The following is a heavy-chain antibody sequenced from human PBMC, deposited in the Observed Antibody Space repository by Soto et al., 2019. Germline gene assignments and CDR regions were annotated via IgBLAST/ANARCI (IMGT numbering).Heavy chain of an antibody. V-gene: IGHV1-2*02. J-gene: IGHJ5*02. CDR2: INPNNGGT. Sequence: ASVKVSCKASGYSFTANSMHWVRQAPGQGLEWMGWINPNNGGTNYARKFQGRVTMTRDTSMSTAYMELTRLRSDDTAVYYCANVGAAAPSHTVSWGQGTLVTVSS. D-gene: IGHD6-25*01. CDR1: GYSFTANS. CDR3: ANVGAAAPSHTVS.